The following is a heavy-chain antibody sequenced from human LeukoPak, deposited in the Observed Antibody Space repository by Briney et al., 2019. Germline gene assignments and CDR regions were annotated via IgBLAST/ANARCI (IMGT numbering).Heavy chain of an antibody. J-gene: IGHJ3*02. V-gene: IGHV4-59*01. D-gene: IGHD2-2*01. CDR3: ARSYCSSTSCYRGAFDI. Sequence: PSETLSLTCTVSGGSISSYYWSWIRQPPGKGLEWIGYTYYSGSTNYNPSLKSRVTISVDTSKNQFSLKLSSVTAADTAVYYCARSYCSSTSCYRGAFDIWGQGTMVTVSS. CDR2: TYYSGST. CDR1: GGSISSYY.